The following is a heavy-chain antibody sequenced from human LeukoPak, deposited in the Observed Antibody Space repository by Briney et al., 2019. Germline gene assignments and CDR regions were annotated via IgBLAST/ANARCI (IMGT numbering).Heavy chain of an antibody. V-gene: IGHV4-59*08. CDR2: IYYRAST. D-gene: IGHD1-26*01. CDR3: ARLREKYLVDY. J-gene: IGHJ4*02. Sequence: SEALSLTCTCSGWSISRYLWSGIRQPPGKGGEWIGYIYYRASTNYNPSLKSRATISVPTTKNLFSLQLRSVTAADTAVYYCARLREKYLVDYWGQGTLVTVSS. CDR1: GWSISRYL.